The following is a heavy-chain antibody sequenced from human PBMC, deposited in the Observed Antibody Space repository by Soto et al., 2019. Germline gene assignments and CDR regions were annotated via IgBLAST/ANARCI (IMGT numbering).Heavy chain of an antibody. CDR3: ARDKITGLFDY. D-gene: IGHD2-8*02. V-gene: IGHV4-34*01. CDR2: INHSGST. J-gene: IGHJ4*02. Sequence: QVQLQQWGAGLLKPSETLSLTCAVYGGSFSGYYWTWIRQPPGTGLEWIGEINHSGSTNYNPSLKSRVAISVDTSKNPFSLKLTSVTAADTAVYCCARDKITGLFDYWGQGTLVTVSS. CDR1: GGSFSGYY.